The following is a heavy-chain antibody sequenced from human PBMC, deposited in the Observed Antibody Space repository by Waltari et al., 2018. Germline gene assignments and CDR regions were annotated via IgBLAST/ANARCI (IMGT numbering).Heavy chain of an antibody. CDR2: ISGSGGST. V-gene: IGHV3-23*01. J-gene: IGHJ4*02. Sequence: SGFTFSSYAMSWVRQAPGKGLEWVSAISGSGGSTYYADSVKGRFTISRDNSKNTLYLQMNSLRAEDTAVYYCAKTDSGSYPYFDYWGQGTLVTVSS. D-gene: IGHD1-26*01. CDR3: AKTDSGSYPYFDY. CDR1: GFTFSSYA.